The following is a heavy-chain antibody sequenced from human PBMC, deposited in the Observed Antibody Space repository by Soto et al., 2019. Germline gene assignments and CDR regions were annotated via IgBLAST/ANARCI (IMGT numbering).Heavy chain of an antibody. CDR2: ISYDGSNK. D-gene: IGHD6-19*01. Sequence: GGSLRLSCAASGFTFSSYAMHWVRQAPGKGLEWVAVISYDGSNKYYADSVKGRFTISRDNSKNTLYLQMNSLRAEDTAVYYCARDLPGRIAVAGKTLDYWGQGTLVTVSS. J-gene: IGHJ4*02. V-gene: IGHV3-30-3*01. CDR1: GFTFSSYA. CDR3: ARDLPGRIAVAGKTLDY.